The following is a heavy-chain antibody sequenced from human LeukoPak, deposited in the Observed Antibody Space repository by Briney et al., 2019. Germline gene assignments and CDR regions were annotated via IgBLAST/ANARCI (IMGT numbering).Heavy chain of an antibody. CDR1: GFPFNGYY. D-gene: IGHD3-22*01. J-gene: IGHJ3*02. CDR3: AREGDSSADAFDI. V-gene: IGHV1-2*02. Sequence: ASVKVAFKASGFPFNGYYMHWVRQAPGQGLEWMGWINPNSGDASYAQKFQGRVTMTRDTSISTAYMELRRLRSDDTAVYHCAREGDSSADAFDIWGQGTMVTVSS. CDR2: INPNSGDA.